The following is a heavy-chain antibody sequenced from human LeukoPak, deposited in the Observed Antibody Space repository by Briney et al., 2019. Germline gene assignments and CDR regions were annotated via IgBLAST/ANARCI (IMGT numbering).Heavy chain of an antibody. CDR3: ARASGTMVRGVIVGNGADY. CDR2: INPNSGGT. V-gene: IGHV1-2*02. CDR1: GYTFTCYY. D-gene: IGHD3-10*01. Sequence: ASVKVSCKASGYTFTCYYMHWVRQAPGQGHEWMGWINPNSGGTNYAQKFQGRVTMTRDASISTAYMELSRLRSDDTAVYYCARASGTMVRGVIVGNGADYWGQGTLVTVSS. J-gene: IGHJ4*02.